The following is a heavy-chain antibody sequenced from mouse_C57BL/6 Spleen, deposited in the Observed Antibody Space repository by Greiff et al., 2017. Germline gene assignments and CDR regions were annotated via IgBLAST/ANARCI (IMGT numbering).Heavy chain of an antibody. V-gene: IGHV1-50*01. D-gene: IGHD1-1*02. J-gene: IGHJ2*01. Sequence: QVKLQQPGAELVKPGASVKLSCKASGYTFTSYCMQWVKQRPGQGLEWIGEIDPSDSYTNYNQKFKGKATLTVNTSSSTAYMQLSSLTAEDSAVSNCESGGGETCPGYWGQGTTLTVSS. CDR3: ESGGGETCPGY. CDR1: GYTFTSYC. CDR2: IDPSDSYT.